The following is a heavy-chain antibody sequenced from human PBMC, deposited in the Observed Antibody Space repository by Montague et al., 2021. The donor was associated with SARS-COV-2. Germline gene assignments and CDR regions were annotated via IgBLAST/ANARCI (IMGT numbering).Heavy chain of an antibody. CDR1: GGSVSSGGYY. V-gene: IGHV4-61*08. D-gene: IGHD6-13*01. J-gene: IGHJ4*02. Sequence: SETLSLTCTVSGGSVSSGGYYWSWIRQPTGKGLEWIGYIYYSGSTNHNPSLKSRVTIALDTSKNQFSLKLISATAADTAVYYCARVSLAAAATRSDYWGQGTLVTVSS. CDR3: ARVSLAAAATRSDY. CDR2: IYYSGST.